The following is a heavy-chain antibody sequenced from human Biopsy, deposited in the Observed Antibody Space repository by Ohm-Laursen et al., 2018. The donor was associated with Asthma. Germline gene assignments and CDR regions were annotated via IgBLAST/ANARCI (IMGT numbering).Heavy chain of an antibody. J-gene: IGHJ5*02. CDR2: INPNSGGT. CDR3: ARGQKSAGDRWFDP. Sequence: ASVKVSCKASGYTFIGCPIHWMRQAPGQGLEWMGRINPNSGGTNYAQKFQGRVTMTRDASISTAYMEVSRLRSDDTAVYYCARGQKSAGDRWFDPWGQGTLVTVSS. CDR1: GYTFIGCP. D-gene: IGHD6-13*01. V-gene: IGHV1-2*06.